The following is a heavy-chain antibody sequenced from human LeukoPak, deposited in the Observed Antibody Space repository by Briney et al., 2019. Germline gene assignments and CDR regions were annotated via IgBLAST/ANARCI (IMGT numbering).Heavy chain of an antibody. CDR3: ARGGRSRWGYFDY. J-gene: IGHJ4*02. V-gene: IGHV1-8*01. D-gene: IGHD3-16*01. Sequence: ASLKVSCRASGYTFTSYDIHWVRQAPGQGPEWMGWINPNSSIKVHAQKFQGRVTITRNNSKNTAYLEMSSLRSEDTAVYYCARGGRSRWGYFDYWGQGTLVTVSS. CDR2: INPNSSIK. CDR1: GYTFTSYD.